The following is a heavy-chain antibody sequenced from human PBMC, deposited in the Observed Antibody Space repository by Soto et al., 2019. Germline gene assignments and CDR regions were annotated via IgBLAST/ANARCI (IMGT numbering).Heavy chain of an antibody. Sequence: ASVKVSCKASGGTFSSYAISWVRQAPGQGLEWMGGIIPIFGTANYAQKFQGRVTITADESTSTAYMELSSLRSEDTAVYYCARVSSGWYGRETPYYYYGMDVWGQGTTVTVSS. CDR3: ARVSSGWYGRETPYYYYGMDV. CDR1: GGTFSSYA. J-gene: IGHJ6*02. D-gene: IGHD6-19*01. V-gene: IGHV1-69*13. CDR2: IIPIFGTA.